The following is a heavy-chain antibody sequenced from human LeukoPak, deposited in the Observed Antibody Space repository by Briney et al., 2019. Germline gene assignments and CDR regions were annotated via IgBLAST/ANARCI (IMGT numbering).Heavy chain of an antibody. CDR2: NYYSGST. V-gene: IGHV4-31*03. D-gene: IGHD4-17*01. CDR1: GGSISSGGYY. J-gene: IGHJ4*02. CDR3: ARSTTVTRFDY. Sequence: SETLSLTCTVSGGSISSGGYYWSWIRQHPGKGLEWIGYNYYSGSTYYNPSLKSRVTISVDTSKNQFSLKLSSVTAADTAVYYCARSTTVTRFDYWGQGTLVTVSS.